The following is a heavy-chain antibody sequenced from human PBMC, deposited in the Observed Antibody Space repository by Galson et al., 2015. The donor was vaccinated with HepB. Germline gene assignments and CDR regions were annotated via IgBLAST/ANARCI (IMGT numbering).Heavy chain of an antibody. CDR3: ARILISPYYDILTGPNYYYYGMDV. V-gene: IGHV2-70*11. D-gene: IGHD3-9*01. Sequence: PALVKPTQTLTLTCTFSGFSLSTSGMCVSWIRQPPGKALEWLARIDWDDDKYYSTSLKTRLTISKDTSKNQVVLTMTNMDPVDTATYYCARILISPYYDILTGPNYYYYGMDVWGQGTTVTVSS. CDR1: GFSLSTSGMC. CDR2: IDWDDDK. J-gene: IGHJ6*02.